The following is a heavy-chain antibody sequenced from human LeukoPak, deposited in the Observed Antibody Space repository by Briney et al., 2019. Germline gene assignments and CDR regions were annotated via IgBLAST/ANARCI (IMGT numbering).Heavy chain of an antibody. D-gene: IGHD4-17*01. V-gene: IGHV2-5*02. Sequence: SGPTLVKPTQTLTLTCTFSGFSLSTSGVGVGWIRQPPGKALEWLALIFWDDDKRYSPSLKTGLTITKDTSKHQVVLTMTNMDPVDTATYCCVHIGRTVTHYYYMDVWGKGTTVTVSS. J-gene: IGHJ6*03. CDR1: GFSLSTSGVG. CDR3: VHIGRTVTHYYYMDV. CDR2: IFWDDDK.